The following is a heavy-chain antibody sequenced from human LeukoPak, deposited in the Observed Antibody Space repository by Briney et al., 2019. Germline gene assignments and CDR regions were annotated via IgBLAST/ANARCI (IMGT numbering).Heavy chain of an antibody. V-gene: IGHV1-69*06. CDR3: ARDGGGYSSGWYRY. Sequence: GGSLRLSCAASGFTFSSYAISWVRQAPGQGLEWMGGIIPIFGTANYAQKFQGRVTITADKSTSTAYMELSSLRSEDTAVYYCARDGGGYSSGWYRYWGQGTLVTVSS. J-gene: IGHJ4*02. CDR2: IIPIFGTA. D-gene: IGHD6-19*01. CDR1: GFTFSSYA.